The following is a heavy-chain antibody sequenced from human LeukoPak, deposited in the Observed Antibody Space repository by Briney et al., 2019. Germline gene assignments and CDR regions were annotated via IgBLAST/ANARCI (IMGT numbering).Heavy chain of an antibody. CDR3: ARGTIIAAAKRGAFDY. CDR1: GGSISSGSYY. Sequence: SETLSLTRTVSGGSISSGSYYWSWIRQPAGKGLEWIGRIYTSGSTNYNPSLKSRVTISVDTSKNQFSLKLSSVTAADTAVYYCARGTIIAAAKRGAFDYWGQGTLVTVSS. D-gene: IGHD6-13*01. CDR2: IYTSGST. J-gene: IGHJ4*02. V-gene: IGHV4-61*02.